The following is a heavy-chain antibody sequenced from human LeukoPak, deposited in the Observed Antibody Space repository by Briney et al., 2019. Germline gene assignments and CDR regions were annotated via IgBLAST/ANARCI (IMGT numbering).Heavy chain of an antibody. D-gene: IGHD2-15*01. CDR1: GFIFSSYG. CDR2: IRYDGSNK. J-gene: IGHJ4*02. Sequence: GGSLRLSCAASGFIFSSYGMHWVRQAPGKGLEWVAFIRYDGSNKYYADSVKGRFTISRDNSKNTLYLQMNSLRVEDTAVYYCAKDQLGYCSGGSCYAFDYWGQGTLVTVSS. V-gene: IGHV3-30*02. CDR3: AKDQLGYCSGGSCYAFDY.